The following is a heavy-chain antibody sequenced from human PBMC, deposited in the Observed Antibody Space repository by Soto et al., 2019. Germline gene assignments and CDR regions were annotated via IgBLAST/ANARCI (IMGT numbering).Heavy chain of an antibody. CDR1: GFTFSSYS. CDR2: ISGSGGST. CDR3: AKDDLGAAAGTFDY. D-gene: IGHD6-13*01. Sequence: PGGSLRLSCAASGFTFSSYSMSWVRQAPGRGLEWVSAISGSGGSTYYADSVKGRFTISRDNSKNTLYLQMNGLRAEDTAVYYCAKDDLGAAAGTFDYWGQGTLVTVSS. V-gene: IGHV3-23*01. J-gene: IGHJ4*02.